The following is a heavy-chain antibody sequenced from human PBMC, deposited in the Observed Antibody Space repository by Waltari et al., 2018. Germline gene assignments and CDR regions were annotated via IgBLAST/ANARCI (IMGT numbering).Heavy chain of an antibody. D-gene: IGHD3-10*01. J-gene: IGHJ6*02. CDR2: ISSSGSTI. CDR3: AREGYYGSGSTPWYYGMDV. Sequence: EVQLVESGGGLVQPGGSLRLSCAASGFTFSSYEMNWVRQAPGKGLEWFSYISSSGSTIYYADSVKGRFTISRDNAKNSLYLQMNSLRAEDTAVYYCAREGYYGSGSTPWYYGMDVWGQGTTVTVSS. V-gene: IGHV3-48*03. CDR1: GFTFSSYE.